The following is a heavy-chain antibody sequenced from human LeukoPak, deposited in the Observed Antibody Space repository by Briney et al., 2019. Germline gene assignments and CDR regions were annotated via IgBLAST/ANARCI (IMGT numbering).Heavy chain of an antibody. Sequence: GGSLRPSFPPLGFTFSSYAISWVRQAPGRGREWVSAISGSGGSTYYADSVKGRFTISRDNSKNTLYLQMNSLRAEDTAVYYCAKDLVGQLLRYFDYWGQGTLVTVSS. CDR2: ISGSGGST. V-gene: IGHV3-23*01. CDR3: AKDLVGQLLRYFDY. D-gene: IGHD3-9*01. J-gene: IGHJ4*02. CDR1: GFTFSSYA.